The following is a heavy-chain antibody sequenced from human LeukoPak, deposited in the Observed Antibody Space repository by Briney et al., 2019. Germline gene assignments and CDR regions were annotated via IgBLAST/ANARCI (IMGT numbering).Heavy chain of an antibody. CDR2: INHSGTP. CDR1: DFSISSGYF. J-gene: IGHJ4*02. Sequence: SETLSHTCAESDFSISSGYFWAWGRRPPGQGLDWIGSINHSGTPYYSPSLKSRVTMSVDTSKIQFSLKLNSVTAADTAMYYCARVAVVEYPATRSNYFDYWGQGTLVSVSS. V-gene: IGHV4-38-2*01. CDR3: ARVAVVEYPATRSNYFDY. D-gene: IGHD1-26*01.